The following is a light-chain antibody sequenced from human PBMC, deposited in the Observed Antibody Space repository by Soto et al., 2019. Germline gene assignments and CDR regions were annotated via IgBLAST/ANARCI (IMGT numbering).Light chain of an antibody. CDR2: AAS. V-gene: IGKV1-39*01. CDR1: QSSFIY. Sequence: DIQLTQSPSSLSASVGDRVSITCRSSQSSFIYLNWYQQKPGKAPKLLSYAASNLQTGVPSRCRGRGSGADFAFPISGLQPEGSATYDWQQSYGPPYTCGLGTKLEIK. CDR3: QQSYGPPYT. J-gene: IGKJ2*01.